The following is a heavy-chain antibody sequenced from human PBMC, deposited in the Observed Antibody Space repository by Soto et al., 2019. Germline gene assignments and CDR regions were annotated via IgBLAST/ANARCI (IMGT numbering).Heavy chain of an antibody. J-gene: IGHJ6*02. D-gene: IGHD3-10*01. CDR2: MSGSGGST. CDR1: GFTFSSYA. Sequence: FLRLSCAASGFTFSSYAMSWVRQAPGKGLEWVSAMSGSGGSTYYADSVTGRFTISRDNSKNMLYLQMNSLRAQDTAVYYCAKETWFYGMDVWGQGTTVTVSS. CDR3: AKETWFYGMDV. V-gene: IGHV3-23*01.